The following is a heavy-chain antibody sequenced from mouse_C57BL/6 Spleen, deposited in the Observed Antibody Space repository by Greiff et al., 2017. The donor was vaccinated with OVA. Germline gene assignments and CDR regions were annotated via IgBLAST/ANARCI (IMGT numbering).Heavy chain of an antibody. Sequence: EVKLMESGGGLVQPGGSLKLSCAASGFTFSDYYMYWVRQTPEKRLEWVAYISNGGGSTYYPDTVKGRFTISRDNAKNTLYLQMSRLKSEDTAMYYCARHEDSNYEWYFDVWGTGTTVTVSS. V-gene: IGHV5-12*01. CDR1: GFTFSDYY. D-gene: IGHD2-5*01. CDR2: ISNGGGST. CDR3: ARHEDSNYEWYFDV. J-gene: IGHJ1*03.